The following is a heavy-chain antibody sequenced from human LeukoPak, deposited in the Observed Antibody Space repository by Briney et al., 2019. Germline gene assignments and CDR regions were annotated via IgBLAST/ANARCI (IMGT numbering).Heavy chain of an antibody. CDR2: INHSGST. CDR3: ARRYGYSSGWYPINWFDP. CDR1: GGSISNYY. Sequence: SETLSLTCTVSGGSISNYYWNWIRQPPGKGLEWIGEINHSGSTNYNPSLKSRVTISVDTSKNQFSLKLSSVTAADTAVYYCARRYGYSSGWYPINWFDPWGQGTLVTVSS. J-gene: IGHJ5*02. D-gene: IGHD6-19*01. V-gene: IGHV4-34*01.